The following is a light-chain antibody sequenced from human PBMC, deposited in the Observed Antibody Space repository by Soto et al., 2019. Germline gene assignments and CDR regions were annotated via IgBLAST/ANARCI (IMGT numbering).Light chain of an antibody. V-gene: IGKV3-15*01. CDR3: QQYNNWPPWT. CDR1: QSVISTY. Sequence: EIVLTQSPGTLSLSPGERATLSCRASQSVISTYLAWYQQKPGQAPRLLLYGASTRATGIPARFSGSGSGTELTLTISSLQSEDFAVYYCQQYNNWPPWTFGQGTKVDIK. J-gene: IGKJ1*01. CDR2: GAS.